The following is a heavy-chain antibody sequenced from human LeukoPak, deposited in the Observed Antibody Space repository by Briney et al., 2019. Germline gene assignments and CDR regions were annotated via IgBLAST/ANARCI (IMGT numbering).Heavy chain of an antibody. V-gene: IGHV4-59*12. CDR3: ARLVVRGFDY. CDR2: IYYSGST. CDR1: GGSISSYY. Sequence: PSETLSLTCTVSGGSISSYYWSWIRQPPGKGLEWIGYIYYSGSTNYNPSLKSRVTISVDKSKNQFSLKLSSVTAADTAVYYCARLVVRGFDYWGQGTLVTVSS. J-gene: IGHJ4*02. D-gene: IGHD2-2*01.